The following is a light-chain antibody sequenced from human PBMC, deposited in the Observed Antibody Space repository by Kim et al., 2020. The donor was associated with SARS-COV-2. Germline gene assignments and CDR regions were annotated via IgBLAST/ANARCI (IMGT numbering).Light chain of an antibody. CDR2: GAS. CDR3: QQYTTSPRT. V-gene: IGKV3-20*01. Sequence: ILLTQSPGTLSLSPAERATLSCRASQDVSGNLVWYQQKPGQAPRFLIYGASNRATGIPDRFSGSGFGTDFTLTISRLEPEDFAVYYCQQYTTSPRTFGQGTKVDIK. J-gene: IGKJ1*01. CDR1: QDVSGN.